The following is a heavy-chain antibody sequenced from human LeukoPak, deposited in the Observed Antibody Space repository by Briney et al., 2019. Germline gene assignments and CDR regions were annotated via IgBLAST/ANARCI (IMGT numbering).Heavy chain of an antibody. D-gene: IGHD4-17*01. Sequence: SETLSLTCTVSGYTISSGYSWGWIRQPPGKGLEWIGEINHSGSTNYNPSLKSRITISVDTSKNQFSLKLSFVTAADTAVYYCARGDGLFDYWGQGTLVTVSS. J-gene: IGHJ4*02. V-gene: IGHV4-38-2*02. CDR3: ARGDGLFDY. CDR1: GYTISSGYS. CDR2: INHSGST.